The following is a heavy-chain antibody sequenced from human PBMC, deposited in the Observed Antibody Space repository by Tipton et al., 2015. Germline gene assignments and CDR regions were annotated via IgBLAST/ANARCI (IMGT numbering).Heavy chain of an antibody. CDR3: SRHLED. CDR1: GFTFKDFW. D-gene: IGHD3-3*01. CDR2: INGYESEK. J-gene: IGHJ4*02. Sequence: GSLRLSCAASGFTFKDFWMDWVRQAPGKGLEWVANINGYESEKYYLDSVKGRFTISRDNANNLVSLQMNSLRAEDTAVYFCSRHLEDWGQGALVTVSS. V-gene: IGHV3-7*01.